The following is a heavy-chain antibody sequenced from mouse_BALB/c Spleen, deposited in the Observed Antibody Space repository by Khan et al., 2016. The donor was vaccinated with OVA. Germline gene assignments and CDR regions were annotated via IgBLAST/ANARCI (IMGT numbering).Heavy chain of an antibody. V-gene: IGHV2-6*02. CDR1: GFSLTGYG. J-gene: IGHJ4*01. CDR2: IWSDGKT. CDR3: ARNIHMSATVMDY. D-gene: IGHD2-4*01. Sequence: QVQLKQSGPGLVAPSQTLSITCTVSGFSLTGYGVHWVRQPPGKGLEWLVVIWSDGKTTYNSTLKSRLSISKDNSKSQVFLKMNSVQTEDTAMYYGARNIHMSATVMDYWGQGTSITVSS.